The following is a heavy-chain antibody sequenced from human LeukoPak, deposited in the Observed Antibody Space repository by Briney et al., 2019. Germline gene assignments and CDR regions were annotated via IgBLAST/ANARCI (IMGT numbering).Heavy chain of an antibody. CDR2: IYYSGST. CDR3: ARTGGPTYKSSWFI. J-gene: IGHJ3*02. V-gene: IGHV4-39*07. Sequence: PSETLSLTCTVSGDSISSSSYYWGWIRQPPGKGLEWIGTIYYSGSTFYNPSLKSRVTISVDTSKNQLSLKLSSVTAADTAVYYCARTGGPTYKSSWFIWGQGTMVTVSS. CDR1: GDSISSSSYY. D-gene: IGHD6-13*01.